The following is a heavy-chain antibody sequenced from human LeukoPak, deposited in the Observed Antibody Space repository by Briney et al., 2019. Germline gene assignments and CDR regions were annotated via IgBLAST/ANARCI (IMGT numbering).Heavy chain of an antibody. Sequence: ASVKVSCKASGYSFTGNYMHWVRQATGQGPEWMGWMHPNSGNTGYAQKFQGRVTFTRDTSISTAYIELSSLRSEDTAVYYCATARFHGPSLHLDSWGQGTLVTVSS. J-gene: IGHJ4*02. CDR2: MHPNSGNT. CDR1: GYSFTGNY. D-gene: IGHD6-6*01. V-gene: IGHV1-8*03. CDR3: ATARFHGPSLHLDS.